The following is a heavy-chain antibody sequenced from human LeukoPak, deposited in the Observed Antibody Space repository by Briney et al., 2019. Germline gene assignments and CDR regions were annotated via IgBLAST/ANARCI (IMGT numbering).Heavy chain of an antibody. J-gene: IGHJ3*02. CDR2: ISAYKGNT. V-gene: IGHV1-18*01. Sequence: GSVKVSCKASGYTLSSYGISWVRQAPGQGLEWMGWISAYKGNTNYAQKLQGRVIMTTDTSTSTAYMEMRRLRPDDTAVYYCARAGIVVLVAAQGDAFDIWGQGTMVTVSS. D-gene: IGHD2-15*01. CDR1: GYTLSSYG. CDR3: ARAGIVVLVAAQGDAFDI.